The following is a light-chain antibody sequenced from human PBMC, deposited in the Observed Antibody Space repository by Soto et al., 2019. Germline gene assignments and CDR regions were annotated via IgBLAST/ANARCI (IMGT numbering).Light chain of an antibody. V-gene: IGKV1-39*01. CDR3: QQTDSFPRT. CDR1: QSMSRY. Sequence: DIQMTQAQSSLSASVGDRVTITCRASQSMSRYLNGYQHKPGKAPKLLIYAASSLQTGVPSRFSGSRSGTDFALTISSLQRDDFATYYCQQTDSFPRTFGQGTKVEMK. CDR2: AAS. J-gene: IGKJ1*01.